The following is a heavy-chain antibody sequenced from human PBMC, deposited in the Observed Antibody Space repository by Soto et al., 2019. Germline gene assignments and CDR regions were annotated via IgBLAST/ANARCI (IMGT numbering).Heavy chain of an antibody. V-gene: IGHV1-2*04. CDR1: GYTFTGYY. J-gene: IGHJ4*02. D-gene: IGHD3-9*01. CDR2: INPNSGGT. Sequence: VASVKVSCKASGYTFTGYYMHWVRQAPGQGLEWMGWINPNSGGTNYAQKFQGWVTMTRDTSISTAYMELSRLRSDDTAVYYCARTRYFDWLFHFDYWGQGTLVTVSS. CDR3: ARTRYFDWLFHFDY.